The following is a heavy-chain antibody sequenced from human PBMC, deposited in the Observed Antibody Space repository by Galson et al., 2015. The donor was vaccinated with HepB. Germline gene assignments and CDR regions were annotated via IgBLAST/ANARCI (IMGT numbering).Heavy chain of an antibody. V-gene: IGHV3-48*03. D-gene: IGHD3-22*01. J-gene: IGHJ4*02. CDR2: ISSSGSTI. CDR3: ARMYYYDSSGYRDDY. CDR1: GFTFSSYE. Sequence: SLRLSCAASGFTFSSYEMNWVRQAPGKGLEWVSYISSSGSTIYYADSVKGRFTISRDNAKNSLYLQMNSLRAEDTAVYYCARMYYYDSSGYRDDYWGQGTLVTVSS.